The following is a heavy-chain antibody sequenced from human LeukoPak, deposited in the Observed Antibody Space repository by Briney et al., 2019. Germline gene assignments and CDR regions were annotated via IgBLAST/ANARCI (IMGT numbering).Heavy chain of an antibody. D-gene: IGHD3-10*01. V-gene: IGHV3-23*01. CDR2: ISGSGGST. CDR3: AKDQAVALYGSGGFDP. CDR1: GFTFSSYA. Sequence: GGSLRLSCAASGFTFSSYAMSWVRQAPGKGLEWVSAISGSGGSTYYADSVKGRFTISRDNSKNTLYLQMNSLRAEDTAVYYCAKDQAVALYGSGGFDPWGQGTLVTVSS. J-gene: IGHJ5*02.